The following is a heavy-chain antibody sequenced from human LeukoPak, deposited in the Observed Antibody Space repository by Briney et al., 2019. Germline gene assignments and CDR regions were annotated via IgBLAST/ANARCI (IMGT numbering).Heavy chain of an antibody. D-gene: IGHD5-12*01. CDR2: INHSGST. CDR3: ARGQGGIVATTSDTYYFDY. J-gene: IGHJ4*02. V-gene: IGHV4-34*01. CDR1: GGSFSGYY. Sequence: KTSETLSLTCAVYGGSFSGYYWSWIRQPPGKGLEWIGEINHSGSTNYNPSLKSRVTISVDTSKNQFSLKLSSVTAADTAVYYCARGQGGIVATTSDTYYFDYWGQGTLVTVSS.